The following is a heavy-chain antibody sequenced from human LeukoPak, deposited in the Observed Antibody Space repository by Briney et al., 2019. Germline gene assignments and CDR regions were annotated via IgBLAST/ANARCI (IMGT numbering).Heavy chain of an antibody. CDR2: ISAHNGET. Sequence: ASVKVSCKASGYTFQFFGINWGRQAPGQGLEWMGGISAHNGETNYTQNLQGRVTMTTDRYTSTAYMELNNLTSDGTAVYYCARDFSAGRPFRFDYWGQGTPVIVSS. J-gene: IGHJ4*02. D-gene: IGHD6-6*01. CDR1: GYTFQFFG. V-gene: IGHV1-18*01. CDR3: ARDFSAGRPFRFDY.